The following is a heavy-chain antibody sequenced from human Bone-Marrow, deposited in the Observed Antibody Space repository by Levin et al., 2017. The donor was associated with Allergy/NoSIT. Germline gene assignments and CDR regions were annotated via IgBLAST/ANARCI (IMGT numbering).Heavy chain of an antibody. CDR1: GFTFGDYA. J-gene: IGHJ4*02. CDR2: IRSNAYGGPT. Sequence: SCTASGFTFGDYAMSWFRQAPGKGLEWVGFIRSNAYGGPTEYAASVKGRFTISRDDSRSIAYLQMNSLKTEDTAVYYCTRGESIFDLWGQGTLVTVSS. V-gene: IGHV3-49*03. CDR3: TRGESIFDL. D-gene: IGHD6-6*01.